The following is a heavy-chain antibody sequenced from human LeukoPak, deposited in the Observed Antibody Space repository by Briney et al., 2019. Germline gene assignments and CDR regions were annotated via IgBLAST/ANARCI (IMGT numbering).Heavy chain of an antibody. Sequence: GGPVRLSCAASGFTVSSNYMSWVRQAPGKGLEWVSVIYTGGSGYYADSVKGRFSISRDNSKNTLYLQMNSLRAEDAAVYFCASLDYWGLGTLASVSS. V-gene: IGHV3-66*01. J-gene: IGHJ4*02. CDR2: IYTGGSG. CDR1: GFTVSSNY. CDR3: ASLDY.